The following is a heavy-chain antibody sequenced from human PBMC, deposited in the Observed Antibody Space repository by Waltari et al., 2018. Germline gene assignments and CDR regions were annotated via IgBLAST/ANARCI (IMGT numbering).Heavy chain of an antibody. J-gene: IGHJ4*02. CDR3: ARTRSGSYLDY. CDR2: IIPIFGTA. D-gene: IGHD1-26*01. CDR1: GGTFSSYD. Sequence: QVQLVQSGAEVKKPGSSVKVSCKASGGTFSSYDISWVRQAPGQGLEWMGGIIPIFGTANYAQKFQGRVTITTDESTSTAYMELSSLRSEDTAVYYCARTRSGSYLDYWGQGTLVTVSS. V-gene: IGHV1-69*05.